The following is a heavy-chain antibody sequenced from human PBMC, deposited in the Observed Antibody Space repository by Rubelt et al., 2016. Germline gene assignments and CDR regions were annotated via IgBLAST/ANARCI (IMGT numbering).Heavy chain of an antibody. CDR2: ISYDGSNK. CDR3: ATRYYYNLGNYSPYYFDN. V-gene: IGHV3-30*04. CDR1: GFTFSSYA. D-gene: IGHD3-10*01. J-gene: IGHJ4*02. Sequence: GFTFSSYAMHWVRQAPGKGLEWVAVISYDGSNKYYADSVKGRFTISRDNSKNTLYLQMNSLRGEDTAVYYCATRYYYNLGNYSPYYFDNWGQGTLVTVSS.